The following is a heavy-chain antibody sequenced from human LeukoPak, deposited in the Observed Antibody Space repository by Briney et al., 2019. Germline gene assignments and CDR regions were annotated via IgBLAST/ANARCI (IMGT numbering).Heavy chain of an antibody. V-gene: IGHV3-49*03. D-gene: IGHD4-17*01. CDR3: TSRGSDYGDSPDY. Sequence: PGGSLRLSCTASGFTFGDYAMSWFRQAPGKGLEWVGFIRSKAYGGTTEYAASVKGRFTISRDDSKSIAYLQMNSLETEDTAVYYCTSRGSDYGDSPDYWGQGTLVTVSS. CDR2: IRSKAYGGTT. CDR1: GFTFGDYA. J-gene: IGHJ4*02.